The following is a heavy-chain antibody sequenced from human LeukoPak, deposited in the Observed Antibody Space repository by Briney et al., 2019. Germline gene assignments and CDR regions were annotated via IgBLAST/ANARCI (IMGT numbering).Heavy chain of an antibody. CDR1: GYSFTSYW. J-gene: IGHJ3*02. D-gene: IGHD3-22*01. CDR2: IYPGDSDT. Sequence: GASLKISFKASGYSFTSYWIGWVRQMPEKGLERMGIIYPGDSDTRYSPSFQGQVTISADKSISTAYLQWSSLKASDTAMYYCARERSSGYYTEDAFDIWGQGTMVTVSS. CDR3: ARERSSGYYTEDAFDI. V-gene: IGHV5-51*01.